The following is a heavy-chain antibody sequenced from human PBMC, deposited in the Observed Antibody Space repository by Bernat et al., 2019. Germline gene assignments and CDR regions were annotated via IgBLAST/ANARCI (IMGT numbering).Heavy chain of an antibody. D-gene: IGHD3-10*01. CDR1: GFTFSSYA. CDR3: AKGGQGSGSYYYYYGMDV. Sequence: EVQLLESGGGLVQPGGSLRLSCAASGFTFSSYAMSLVRQAPGKGLEWVSAISGSGGSTYYADSEKGRFTISRDNSKNTLYLQMNSLRAEDTAVYYCAKGGQGSGSYYYYYGMDVWGQGTTVTVSS. CDR2: ISGSGGST. V-gene: IGHV3-23*01. J-gene: IGHJ6*02.